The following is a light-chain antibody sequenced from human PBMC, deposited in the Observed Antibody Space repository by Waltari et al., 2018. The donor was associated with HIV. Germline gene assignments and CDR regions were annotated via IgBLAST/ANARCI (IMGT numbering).Light chain of an antibody. CDR1: QSVTSKY. CDR2: GTS. CDR3: QQYGVSAHT. Sequence: IVLTQSPGTLSLSPGERATLSCRASQSVTSKYVAWYQQKPGQAPRLLIFGTSSRATGIPNRFSGSGSGTDFTLTIDRLEPEDFAIYFCQQYGVSAHTFGQGTKLDIK. V-gene: IGKV3-20*01. J-gene: IGKJ2*01.